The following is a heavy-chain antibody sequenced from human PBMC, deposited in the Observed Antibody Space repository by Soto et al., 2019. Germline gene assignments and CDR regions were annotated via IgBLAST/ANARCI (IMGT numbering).Heavy chain of an antibody. D-gene: IGHD3-10*01. V-gene: IGHV1-8*01. Sequence: ASLKISGKASGYTFTSYDINWVRQATGQGLEWMGWMNPNSGNTGYAQKFQGRVTMTRNTSISTAYMELSSLRSEDTAVYYCARAYGSGSYSRYYYYGMEVWGEGATVPV. CDR3: ARAYGSGSYSRYYYYGMEV. J-gene: IGHJ6*02. CDR1: GYTFTSYD. CDR2: MNPNSGNT.